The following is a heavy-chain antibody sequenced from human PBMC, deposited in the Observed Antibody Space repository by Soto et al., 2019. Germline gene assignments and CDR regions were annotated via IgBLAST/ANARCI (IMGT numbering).Heavy chain of an antibody. Sequence: SQTLSLTCAISGDSVSSNSAAWNWIRQSPSRGLEWLGRTYYRSKWYNDYAVSVKSRITINPDTSKNQFSLQLNSVTPEDTAVYYCARDDPTGYSYGRTYYYYYGMDVWGQGTTVTVSS. J-gene: IGHJ6*02. CDR1: GDSVSSNSAA. V-gene: IGHV6-1*01. CDR2: TYYRSKWYN. D-gene: IGHD5-18*01. CDR3: ARDDPTGYSYGRTYYYYYGMDV.